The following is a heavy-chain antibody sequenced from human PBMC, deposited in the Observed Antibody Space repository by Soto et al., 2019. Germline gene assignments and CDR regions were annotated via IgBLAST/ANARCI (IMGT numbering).Heavy chain of an antibody. V-gene: IGHV1-3*01. CDR3: ARSRPFIAARPNWFDP. Sequence: GASVKVSCKASGYTFTSYAMHWVRQAPGQRLEWIGWINAGNGNTKYSQKFQGRVTITRDTSASTAYMELSSLRSEDTAVYYCARSRPFIAARPNWFDPWGQGTLVTVSS. J-gene: IGHJ5*02. CDR2: INAGNGNT. CDR1: GYTFTSYA. D-gene: IGHD6-6*01.